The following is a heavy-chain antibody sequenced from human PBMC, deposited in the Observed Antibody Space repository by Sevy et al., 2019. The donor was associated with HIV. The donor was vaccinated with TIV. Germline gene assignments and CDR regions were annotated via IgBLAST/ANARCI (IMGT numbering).Heavy chain of an antibody. D-gene: IGHD5-18*01. J-gene: IGHJ4*02. CDR2: IYYSGST. CDR1: GASISSYS. V-gene: IGHV4-59*01. CDR3: ARGQYSYGYWREFDY. Sequence: SETLSLTCTVSGASISSYSWSWIRQPPGKGLEWIGYIYYSGSTNYNPSLKSRVTISVDTSKYQFSLKLSSVTGADTAVYYCARGQYSYGYWREFDYWGQGTLVTVSS.